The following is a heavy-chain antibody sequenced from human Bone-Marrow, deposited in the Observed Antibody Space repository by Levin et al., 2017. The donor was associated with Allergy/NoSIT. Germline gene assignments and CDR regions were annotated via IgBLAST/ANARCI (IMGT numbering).Heavy chain of an antibody. CDR2: IHNSGST. D-gene: IGHD5-24*01. V-gene: IGHV4-31*02. CDR3: AGSSIMASPLEF. Sequence: SETLSLTCAVSGASVNSVGYYWSCVRQHPLRGLEWLGYIHNSGSTYYDPSLTGRITMSLDMSKNHFSLELTALTAADTAMYYCAGSSIMASPLEFWGQGALVTVSS. J-gene: IGHJ4*02. CDR1: GASVNSVGYY.